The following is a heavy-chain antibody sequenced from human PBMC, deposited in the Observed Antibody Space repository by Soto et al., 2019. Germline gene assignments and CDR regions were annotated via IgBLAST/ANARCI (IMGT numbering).Heavy chain of an antibody. J-gene: IGHJ4*02. V-gene: IGHV3-53*01. CDR1: GFTVSSNY. Sequence: GGSLRLSCAASGFTVSSNYMTWVRQAPGKGLEWVSVIHNGGSTYYADSVKGRFTLSRDSSKNTLYLQMNSLRADDTAVYYCARVKVLQFLEWFPDYWGQGTLVTVSS. D-gene: IGHD3-3*01. CDR2: IHNGGST. CDR3: ARVKVLQFLEWFPDY.